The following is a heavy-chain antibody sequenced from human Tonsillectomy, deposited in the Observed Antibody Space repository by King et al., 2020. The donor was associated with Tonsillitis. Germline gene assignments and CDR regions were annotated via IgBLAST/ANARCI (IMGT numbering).Heavy chain of an antibody. CDR3: ATEGGRSGSGY. D-gene: IGHD3-10*01. CDR1: GFTFSRYW. Sequence: VQLVQSGVGLVQPGGSLRLSCAVSGFTFSRYWMSWVRQAPGKGLEWVANIKEDGSEKHYVDSVKGRFTISRDNAKNSLFLQMNSLRAEDTAVYYCATEGGRSGSGYWGQGTLVTVSS. CDR2: IKEDGSEK. J-gene: IGHJ4*02. V-gene: IGHV3-7*01.